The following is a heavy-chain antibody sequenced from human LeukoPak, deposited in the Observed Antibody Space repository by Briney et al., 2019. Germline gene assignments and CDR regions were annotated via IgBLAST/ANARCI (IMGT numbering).Heavy chain of an antibody. Sequence: GGSLRLSCTASGFTFGDYAMSWVRQAPGKGLEWVGFIRSKAYGGTTEYAASVKGRFTISRDDSKSIAYLQMNSLKTEDTAVYYCTSLISGWYTFDYWGQATLVTVSS. CDR1: GFTFGDYA. J-gene: IGHJ4*02. V-gene: IGHV3-49*04. CDR3: TSLISGWYTFDY. D-gene: IGHD6-19*01. CDR2: IRSKAYGGTT.